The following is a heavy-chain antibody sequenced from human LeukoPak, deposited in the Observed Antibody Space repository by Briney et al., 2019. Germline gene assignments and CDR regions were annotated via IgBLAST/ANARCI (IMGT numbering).Heavy chain of an antibody. J-gene: IGHJ4*02. V-gene: IGHV4-4*07. D-gene: IGHD3-3*02. CDR1: GGSLSIYY. CDR3: AREALSRASAY. CDR2: IYNSGSA. Sequence: KPSETLSLMCTLSGGSLSIYYGSSARQPAGKGLEWIGRIYNSGSANYDPSLKSRVTMSIDTSKNQFYLKLSSVTAADTADYYCAREALSRASAYWGQGTLVTVSS.